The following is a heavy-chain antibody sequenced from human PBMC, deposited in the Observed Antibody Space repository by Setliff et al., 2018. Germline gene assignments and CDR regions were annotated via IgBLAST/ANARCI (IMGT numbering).Heavy chain of an antibody. Sequence: SETLSLTCTVSGGSISSSSYYWGWIRQPPGKGLEWIGSIYRSGSTYYNPSLKSRVTISVDTSKNQFSLKLSSVTAADTAVYYCAREAVYSSSWYFYYYGMDVWGQGTTVTVSS. D-gene: IGHD6-13*01. CDR1: GGSISSSSYY. J-gene: IGHJ6*02. CDR3: AREAVYSSSWYFYYYGMDV. V-gene: IGHV4-39*07. CDR2: IYRSGST.